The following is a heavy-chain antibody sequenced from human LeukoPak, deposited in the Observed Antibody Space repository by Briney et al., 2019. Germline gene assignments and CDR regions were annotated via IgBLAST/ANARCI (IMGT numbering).Heavy chain of an antibody. J-gene: IGHJ3*02. CDR3: LTIVETDLDAFDI. V-gene: IGHV3-30-3*01. D-gene: IGHD2-21*01. Sequence: PGGSLRLFCAASGFTFSSYAMHWVRQAPGKGLEWVAVISYDGSNKYYADSVKGRFTISRDNAKSTLYLQMNSLRAEDTAVYYCLTIVETDLDAFDIWGQGTKVTVSS. CDR1: GFTFSSYA. CDR2: ISYDGSNK.